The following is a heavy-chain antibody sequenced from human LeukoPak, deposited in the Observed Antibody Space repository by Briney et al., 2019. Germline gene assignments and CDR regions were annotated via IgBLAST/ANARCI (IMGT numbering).Heavy chain of an antibody. D-gene: IGHD6-19*01. Sequence: PSETLPLTCAVYGGSFSGYYWSWIRQPPGKGLEWIGEINHSGSTNYNPSLKSRVTISVDTSKNQFSLKLSSVTAADTAVYYCARVLGWTNFDYWGQGTLVTVSS. J-gene: IGHJ4*02. V-gene: IGHV4-34*01. CDR3: ARVLGWTNFDY. CDR1: GGSFSGYY. CDR2: INHSGST.